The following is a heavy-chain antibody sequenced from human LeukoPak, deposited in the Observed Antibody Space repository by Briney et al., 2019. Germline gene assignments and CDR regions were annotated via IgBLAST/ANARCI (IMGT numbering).Heavy chain of an antibody. Sequence: GGSLRLSCAASGFTFSNAWMSWVRQAPGKGLEWVGRIKSKTDGGTTDYAAPVKGRFTISRDDSKSIAYLQMNSLKTEDTAVYYCTRGYADGSNAFDIWGQGTMVTVSS. CDR2: IKSKTDGGTT. CDR1: GFTFSNAW. D-gene: IGHD5-12*01. CDR3: TRGYADGSNAFDI. J-gene: IGHJ3*02. V-gene: IGHV3-15*01.